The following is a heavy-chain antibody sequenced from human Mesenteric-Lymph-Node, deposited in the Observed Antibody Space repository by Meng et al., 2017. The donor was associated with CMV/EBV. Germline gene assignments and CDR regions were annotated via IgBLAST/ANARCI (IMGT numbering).Heavy chain of an antibody. CDR2: IYRCGAT. J-gene: IGHJ4*02. D-gene: IGHD2-2*01. CDR3: ARDGGYCSSTSCYPSGLDY. CDR1: SGGYS. Sequence: SGGYSWSWIRQPPGKGLRWIGYIYRCGATCYNPSIKGRVPKSADKSKSQFSLKLSSVTAADTAVYYCARDGGYCSSTSCYPSGLDYWGQGTLVTVSS. V-gene: IGHV4-30-2*01.